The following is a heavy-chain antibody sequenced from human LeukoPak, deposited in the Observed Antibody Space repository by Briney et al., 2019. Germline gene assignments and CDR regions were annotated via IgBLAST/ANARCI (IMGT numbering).Heavy chain of an antibody. V-gene: IGHV5-51*01. Sequence: GESLKISCKGSGYIFTNYWIAWVRQMPGKGLEWMGIIYPGDSDTRYSPSFQGQVTISADKSISTAYLQWSSLEASDTVRDYCARGCGRTKADYYVDYWAQGTLATVSS. CDR3: ARGCGRTKADYYVDY. CDR2: IYPGDSDT. J-gene: IGHJ4*02. D-gene: IGHD1-26*01. CDR1: GYIFTNYW.